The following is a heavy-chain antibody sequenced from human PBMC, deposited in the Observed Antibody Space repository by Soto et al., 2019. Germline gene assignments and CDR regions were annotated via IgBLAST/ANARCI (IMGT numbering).Heavy chain of an antibody. CDR2: ISPYNGRT. J-gene: IGHJ3*02. CDR1: GYKFTSYG. V-gene: IGHV1-18*01. D-gene: IGHD2-15*01. CDR3: ARDRYGGNCCDAFEI. Sequence: QAQLVQSGPEVKKPGASVSISCKASGYKFTSYGFIWVRQAPGHGLEWVGWISPYNGRTAYAQKFRGRVTLTRDTSTSTAYMDLSSRRSDDTAGYYGARDRYGGNCCDAFEIWGQGTMVTVSS.